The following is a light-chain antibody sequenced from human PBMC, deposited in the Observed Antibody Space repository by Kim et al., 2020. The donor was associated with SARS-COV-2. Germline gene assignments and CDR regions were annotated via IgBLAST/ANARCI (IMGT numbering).Light chain of an antibody. CDR1: QDISNY. J-gene: IGKJ1*01. V-gene: IGKV1-33*01. Sequence: DIQMTQSPSSLSASVGDRVTITCQASQDISNYLNWYQQKPGKAPKLLIYDASNLETGVPSRFSGSGSGTDFTFTISSLQPEDIATYYCQQYDNLPPKTFGQGTKVDIK. CDR2: DAS. CDR3: QQYDNLPPKT.